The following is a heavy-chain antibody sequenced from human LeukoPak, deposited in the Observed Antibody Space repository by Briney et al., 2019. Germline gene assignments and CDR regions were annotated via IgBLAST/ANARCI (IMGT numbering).Heavy chain of an antibody. CDR2: INPNSGGT. Sequence: GASVKVSCKASGYTFTSYYMHWVRQAPGQGLEWMGRINPNSGGTNYAQKFQGRVTMTRDTSISTAYMELSRLRSDDTAVYYCARDPQQLDYFDYWGQGTLVTVSS. CDR1: GYTFTSYY. V-gene: IGHV1-2*06. J-gene: IGHJ4*02. D-gene: IGHD6-13*01. CDR3: ARDPQQLDYFDY.